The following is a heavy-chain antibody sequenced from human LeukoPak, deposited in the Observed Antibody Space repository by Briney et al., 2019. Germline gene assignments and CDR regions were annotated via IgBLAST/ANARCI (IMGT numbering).Heavy chain of an antibody. CDR3: AKDNAVGAIQGLNWFDP. CDR1: GFTFSSYS. CDR2: ISYDGSNK. V-gene: IGHV3-30*18. D-gene: IGHD1-26*01. Sequence: GGYLRLSCADSGFTFSSYSMHWVRQDPGKRLERVAVISYDGSNKYYADSVKGRFTISRDNSKNTLYLQMNSLRAEDTALYYCAKDNAVGAIQGLNWFDPWGQGTLVTVSS. J-gene: IGHJ5*02.